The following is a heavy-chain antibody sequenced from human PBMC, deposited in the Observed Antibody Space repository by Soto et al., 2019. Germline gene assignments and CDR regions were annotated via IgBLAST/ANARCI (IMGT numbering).Heavy chain of an antibody. V-gene: IGHV1-3*01. CDR3: ARAVVPAAMGYYYYYYGTDV. CDR1: GYTFTSYA. D-gene: IGHD2-2*01. CDR2: INAGNGNT. J-gene: IGHJ6*02. Sequence: ASVKVSCKASGYTFTSYAMHWVRQAPGQRLEWMGWINAGNGNTKYSQKFQGRVTITRDTSASTAYMELSSLRSEDTAVYYCARAVVPAAMGYYYYYYGTDVWGQGTTVTVSS.